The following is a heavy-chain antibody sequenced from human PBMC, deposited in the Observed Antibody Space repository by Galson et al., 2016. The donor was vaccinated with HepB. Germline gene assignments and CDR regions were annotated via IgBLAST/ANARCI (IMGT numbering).Heavy chain of an antibody. D-gene: IGHD6-19*01. J-gene: IGHJ4*02. CDR1: GFTFSSYG. CDR2: ISYDGSNK. Sequence: LRLSCAASGFTFSSYGMHWVRQAPGKGLEWVAVISYDGSNKYYADSVKGRFTISRDNSKNTLYLQMNSLRAEDTAVYYCAKGVIAVAGTDHFDYWGQGTLVTVSS. CDR3: AKGVIAVAGTDHFDY. V-gene: IGHV3-30*18.